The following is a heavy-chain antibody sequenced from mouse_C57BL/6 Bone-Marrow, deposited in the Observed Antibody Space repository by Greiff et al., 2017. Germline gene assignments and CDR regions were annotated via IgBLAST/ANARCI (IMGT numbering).Heavy chain of an antibody. CDR2: IDPSDSYT. D-gene: IGHD2-4*01. Sequence: QVQLQQPGAELVMPGASVKLSCKASGYTFTSYWMHWVKQRPGQGLEWIGEIDPSDSYTNYNQKFKGKSTLTVDKSSSTAYMQLSSLTSGDSAVYYCAREDDYGNYYAMDYWGQGTSVTVSS. CDR1: GYTFTSYW. V-gene: IGHV1-69*01. CDR3: AREDDYGNYYAMDY. J-gene: IGHJ4*01.